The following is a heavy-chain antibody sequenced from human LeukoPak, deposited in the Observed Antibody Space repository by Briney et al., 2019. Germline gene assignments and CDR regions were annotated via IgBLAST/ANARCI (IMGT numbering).Heavy chain of an antibody. D-gene: IGHD2-2*01. Sequence: GGSLRLSCAASGFTFSDYYMSWIRQAPGKGLEWVLYISSSGSTIYYADSVKGRFTISRDNAKNSLYLQMNSLRAEDTAVYYCARVAPCPPSVRVVPATNYYYGMDVWGQGTTVTVSS. CDR3: ARVAPCPPSVRVVPATNYYYGMDV. V-gene: IGHV3-11*01. CDR2: ISSSGSTI. J-gene: IGHJ6*02. CDR1: GFTFSDYY.